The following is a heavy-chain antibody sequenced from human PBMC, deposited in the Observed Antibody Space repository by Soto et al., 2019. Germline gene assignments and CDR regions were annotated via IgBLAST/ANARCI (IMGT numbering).Heavy chain of an antibody. D-gene: IGHD6-6*01. CDR2: TYYRSKWYN. CDR3: ARDLQYSSSRPYYYYYYMDV. J-gene: IGHJ6*03. CDR1: GDRVASNSAA. V-gene: IGHV6-1*01. Sequence: SQTRSVTCAISGDRVASNSAAWNWIRPSPSRGLEWLGRTYYRSKWYNDYAVSVKSRITINPDTSRNQFSLQLNSVTPEDTAVYYCARDLQYSSSRPYYYYYYMDVWGKGTTVTVSS.